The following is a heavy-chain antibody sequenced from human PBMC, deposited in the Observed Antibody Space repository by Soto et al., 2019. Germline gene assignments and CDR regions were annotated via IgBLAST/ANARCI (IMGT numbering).Heavy chain of an antibody. CDR3: ARLPRYDYYYGMAG. CDR1: DVSSIGAIYY. J-gene: IGHJ6*02. Sequence: PETLSLTCTVADVSSIGAIYYLRWIQTPPGKGLEWIAYIYNIGTTNYNPSLKSRVTISVDTSKNQLSLRLSSVTAADTAVYYCARLPRYDYYYGMAGWGQGTTVTISS. CDR2: IYNIGTT. V-gene: IGHV4-61*01.